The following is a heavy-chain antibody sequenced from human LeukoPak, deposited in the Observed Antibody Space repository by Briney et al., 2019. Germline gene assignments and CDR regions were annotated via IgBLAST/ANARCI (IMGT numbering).Heavy chain of an antibody. CDR1: GFTFSSYW. Sequence: GGSLRLSCAASGFTFSSYWMHWVRQAPGKGLVLVSRINSDGSSTSYADSVKGRFTISRDNAKNTLYLQMNSLRAEDTAVYYCAREGGYGGAYWGQGTLVTVSS. V-gene: IGHV3-74*01. CDR3: AREGGYGGAY. D-gene: IGHD6-25*01. CDR2: INSDGSST. J-gene: IGHJ4*02.